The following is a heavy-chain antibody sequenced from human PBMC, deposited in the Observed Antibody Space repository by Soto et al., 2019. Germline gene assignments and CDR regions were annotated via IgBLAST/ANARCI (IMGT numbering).Heavy chain of an antibody. Sequence: GGSLRLSCTASGFTFGDYAMSWFRQAPGKGLEWVGFIRSKAYGGTTEYAASVKGRFTISRDDSKSIAYLQMNSLKTEDTAVYYCTRRRGIAAAGIRGFDYWGQGTLVTVSS. CDR2: IRSKAYGGTT. CDR1: GFTFGDYA. D-gene: IGHD6-13*01. V-gene: IGHV3-49*03. CDR3: TRRRGIAAAGIRGFDY. J-gene: IGHJ4*02.